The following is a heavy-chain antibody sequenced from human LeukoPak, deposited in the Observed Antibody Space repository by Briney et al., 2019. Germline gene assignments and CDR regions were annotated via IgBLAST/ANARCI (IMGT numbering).Heavy chain of an antibody. V-gene: IGHV3-48*01. CDR2: ISSSSSTI. J-gene: IGHJ3*02. CDR3: ARVRDGYNLGAFDI. D-gene: IGHD5-24*01. Sequence: GGSLRLSCAASGFTFSSYSMNWVRQAPGKGLEWVSYISSSSSTIYYADSVKGRFTISRDNAKNSLYLQMNSLRAEDTAVYYCARVRDGYNLGAFDIWGQGTMVTVSS. CDR1: GFTFSSYS.